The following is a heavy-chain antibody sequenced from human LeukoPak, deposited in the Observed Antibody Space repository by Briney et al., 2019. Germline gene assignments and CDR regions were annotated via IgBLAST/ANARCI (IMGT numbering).Heavy chain of an antibody. CDR2: IYYSGST. D-gene: IGHD1-1*01. V-gene: IGHV4-59*01. CDR1: GGSISSYY. J-gene: IGHJ4*02. CDR3: ARWNEGFDY. Sequence: SETLSLTCTVSGGSISSYYWSWIPQPPGKGLESIGYIYYSGSTSYNPSLKSGVTISVDTSKNQFSLKLRSVTAADTAVYYCARWNEGFDYWGQGTLVTVSS.